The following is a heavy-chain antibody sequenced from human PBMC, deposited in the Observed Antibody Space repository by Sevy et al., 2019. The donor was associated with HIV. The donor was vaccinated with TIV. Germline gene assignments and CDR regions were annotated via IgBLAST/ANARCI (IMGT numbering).Heavy chain of an antibody. Sequence: GGSLRLSCAASGFTFSSYGMHWVRQAPGKGLEWVAVIWYDGSNKYDGASVNGRFTISRDNSKNTLYLQMNSLRAEDTAVYYCARGSSSSLYAFDIWGQRTMVTVSS. J-gene: IGHJ3*02. CDR3: ARGSSSSLYAFDI. V-gene: IGHV3-33*01. CDR1: GFTFSSYG. CDR2: IWYDGSNK. D-gene: IGHD6-13*01.